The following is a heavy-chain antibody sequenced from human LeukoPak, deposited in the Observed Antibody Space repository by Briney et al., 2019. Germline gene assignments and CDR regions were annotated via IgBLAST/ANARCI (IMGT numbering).Heavy chain of an antibody. CDR2: IKDDGSDK. CDR3: ADLGSRD. Sequence: GGSLRLSCAASGFTFSSAWMTWVRQAPGKVLEWVATIKDDGSDKYYVDSVKGRFTISRDNAKKSLWLQMNSLRVEDTAMYYCADLGSRDWGQGTLVTVSS. V-gene: IGHV3-7*01. CDR1: GFTFSSAW. J-gene: IGHJ4*02. D-gene: IGHD3-16*01.